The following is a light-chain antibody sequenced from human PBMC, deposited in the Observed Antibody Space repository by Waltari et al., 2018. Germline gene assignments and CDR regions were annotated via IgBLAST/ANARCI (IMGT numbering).Light chain of an antibody. CDR1: SSDVGHYDS. V-gene: IGLV2-11*01. J-gene: IGLJ2*01. CDR2: DVI. CDR3: SSYAGTYSLI. Sequence: QSALAPPRSVFGSPGQSVIISCTGRSSDVGHYDSVSWFQQHPGKVPKLIIYDVIKRPSGVPDRFSGSKSGNTASLTISGLQAEDEADYYCSSYAGTYSLIFGGGTKLTVL.